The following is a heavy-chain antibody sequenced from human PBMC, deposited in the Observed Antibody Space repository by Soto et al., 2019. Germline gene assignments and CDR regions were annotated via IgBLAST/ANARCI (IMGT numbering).Heavy chain of an antibody. CDR2: IYYSGST. CDR1: GFTFSSYA. D-gene: IGHD3-10*01. J-gene: IGHJ5*02. CDR3: ARHRYYGSGTNWFDP. Sequence: GSLRLSCAASGFTFSSYAMSWIRQRPGKGLEWIGSIYYSGSTYYNPSLKSRVTISVDTSKNQFSLKLSSVTAADTAVYYCARHRYYGSGTNWFDPWGQGTLVTVSS. V-gene: IGHV4-39*01.